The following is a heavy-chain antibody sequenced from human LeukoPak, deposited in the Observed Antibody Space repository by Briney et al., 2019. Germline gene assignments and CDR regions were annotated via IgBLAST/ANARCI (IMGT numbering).Heavy chain of an antibody. V-gene: IGHV3-11*01. Sequence: GGSLRLSCAASGFTFSDSYMSWIRQAPGEGLDWLACISSSGHTIYYAESVRGRFTISRDNAKNSLYLQLNSLRPDDTAVYYCAQTGRNNYFDSWGQGTLVTVSS. CDR3: AQTGRNNYFDS. CDR1: GFTFSDSY. J-gene: IGHJ5*01. CDR2: ISSSGHTI.